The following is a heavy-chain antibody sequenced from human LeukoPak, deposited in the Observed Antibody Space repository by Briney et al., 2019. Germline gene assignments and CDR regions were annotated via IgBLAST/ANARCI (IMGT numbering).Heavy chain of an antibody. CDR2: ISGSGGST. CDR1: GFTFSSYA. D-gene: IGHD6-13*01. Sequence: GGSLRLSCAASGFTFSSYAMSWVRQAPGKGLEWVSAISGSGGSTYYADSVKGRFTISRDNSKNTLYLQMNSLRAEDTAVYYCARDVHEERYSSRWYSGVYYGMDVWGQGTTVTVSS. J-gene: IGHJ6*02. V-gene: IGHV3-23*01. CDR3: ARDVHEERYSSRWYSGVYYGMDV.